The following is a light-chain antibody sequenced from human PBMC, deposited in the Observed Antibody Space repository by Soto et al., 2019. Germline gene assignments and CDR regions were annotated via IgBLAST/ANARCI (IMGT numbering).Light chain of an antibody. V-gene: IGKV1-33*01. CDR3: QQYDNLPLT. J-gene: IGKJ4*01. CDR2: DAS. CDR1: QSLLHSNGYNY. Sequence: MTQSPVSLPVTPGEPASISCRSSQSLLHSNGYNYLNWYQQKPGKAPKLLIYDASNLETGVPSRFSGSGSGTDFTFTISSLQPEDIATYYCQQYDNLPLTFGGGTKVDIK.